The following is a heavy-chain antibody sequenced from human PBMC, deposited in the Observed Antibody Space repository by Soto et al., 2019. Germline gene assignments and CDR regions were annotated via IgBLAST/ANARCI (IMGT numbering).Heavy chain of an antibody. J-gene: IGHJ6*02. V-gene: IGHV4-34*01. CDR1: GGSFSGYY. Sequence: PSETLSLTCAVYGGSFSGYYWSWIRQPPGKGLEWIGEINHSGSTNYNPSLKSRVTISVDTSKSQFSLKLSSVTAADTAVYYCARGELLWFGERGYYYYYGMDVWGQGTTVTVSS. CDR2: INHSGST. D-gene: IGHD3-10*01. CDR3: ARGELLWFGERGYYYYYGMDV.